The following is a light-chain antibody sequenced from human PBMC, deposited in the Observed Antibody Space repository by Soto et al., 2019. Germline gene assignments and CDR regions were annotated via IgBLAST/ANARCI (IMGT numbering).Light chain of an antibody. V-gene: IGLV1-44*01. Sequence: QSVLTQPPSASGTPGQRVTISCSGTRSNIGSNPVQWYLQLPGTAPKLLIYRDNERPSGVPDRFSGSKSGTSASLAISRLQSEDEADYHCATWDDGLFGPVFGGGTKLTVL. CDR2: RDN. CDR3: ATWDDGLFGPV. J-gene: IGLJ3*02. CDR1: RSNIGSNP.